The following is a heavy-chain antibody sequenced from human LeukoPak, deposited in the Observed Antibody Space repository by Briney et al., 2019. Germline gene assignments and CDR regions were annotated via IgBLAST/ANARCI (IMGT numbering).Heavy chain of an antibody. J-gene: IGHJ5*02. V-gene: IGHV4-39*01. CDR2: IYYSGST. Sequence: PSETLSLTCSVSGGSISSSNYYWGWLRQPPGKGLEWIGSIYYSGSTHYNPSLKSRVTISVDTSKNQFSLKLSSVTAADTAVYHCARNSSDPYSSSAKRYNWFDPWGQGTLVTVSS. D-gene: IGHD6-13*01. CDR1: GGSISSSNYY. CDR3: ARNSSDPYSSSAKRYNWFDP.